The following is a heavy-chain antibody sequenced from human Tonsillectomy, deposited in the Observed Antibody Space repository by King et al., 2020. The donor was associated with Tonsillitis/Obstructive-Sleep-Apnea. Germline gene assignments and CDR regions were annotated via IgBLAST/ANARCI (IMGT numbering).Heavy chain of an antibody. Sequence: EVQLVESGGGLIQPGRSLRPSCTTSGFTFGDYGMSWVRQAPGKGLEWVAFIRSKTYGGTTEYAASVRGRFTISKDDSKSIAYLQMNSLKTEDTALYYCTRVGTSGRYSFDVWGQGTMVTVSS. V-gene: IGHV3-49*04. J-gene: IGHJ3*01. CDR2: IRSKTYGGTT. CDR1: GFTFGDYG. D-gene: IGHD1-26*01. CDR3: TRVGTSGRYSFDV.